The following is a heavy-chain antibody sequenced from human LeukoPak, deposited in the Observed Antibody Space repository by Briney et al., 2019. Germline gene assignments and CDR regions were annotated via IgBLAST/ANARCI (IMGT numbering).Heavy chain of an antibody. CDR1: GFTFSSYG. D-gene: IGHD6-6*01. J-gene: IGHJ4*02. CDR3: AKDRSIAARPGYFDY. V-gene: IGHV3-30*18. Sequence: ERSLRLSCAASGFTFSSYGMHWVRQAPGKGLEWVAVISYDGSNKYYADSVKGRFTISRDNSKNTLYLQMNSLRAEDTAVYYCAKDRSIAARPGYFDYWGQGTLVTVSS. CDR2: ISYDGSNK.